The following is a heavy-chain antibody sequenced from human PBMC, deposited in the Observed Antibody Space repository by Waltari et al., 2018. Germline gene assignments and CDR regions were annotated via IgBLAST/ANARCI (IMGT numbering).Heavy chain of an antibody. CDR1: GYSISSGYY. D-gene: IGHD6-13*01. CDR2: IYHSGST. Sequence: QVQLQESGPGLVKPSETLSLTCAVSGYSISSGYYWGWIRQPPGKGLEWIGSIYHSGSTYYNPSLKRRVTISVDTSKNQFSLKLSSVTAADTAVYYCASLRARIAAAGVAFDYWGQGTLVTVSS. CDR3: ASLRARIAAAGVAFDY. J-gene: IGHJ4*02. V-gene: IGHV4-38-2*01.